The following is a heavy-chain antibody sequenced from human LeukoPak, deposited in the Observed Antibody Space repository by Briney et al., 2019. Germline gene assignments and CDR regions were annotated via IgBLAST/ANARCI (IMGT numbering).Heavy chain of an antibody. CDR1: GYTLTELS. CDR2: FDPEDGET. D-gene: IGHD3-22*01. Sequence: ASVKVSCKVSGYTLTELSMYWVRQAPGKGLEWMGGFDPEDGETIYAQKFQGRVTMTEDTSTDTACMELSSLRSDDTAVYYCATARITMTTAGSRLDYWGQGTLVTVSS. J-gene: IGHJ4*02. CDR3: ATARITMTTAGSRLDY. V-gene: IGHV1-24*01.